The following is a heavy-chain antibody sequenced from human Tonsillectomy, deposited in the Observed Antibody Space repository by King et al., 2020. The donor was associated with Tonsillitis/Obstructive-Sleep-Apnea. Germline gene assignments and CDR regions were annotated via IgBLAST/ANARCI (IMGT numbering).Heavy chain of an antibody. D-gene: IGHD3-22*01. CDR1: GFTFSTYA. Sequence: VQLVESGGGLVQPGGSLRLSCAASGFTFSTYAMSWVRQAPGKGLDWVSAISGSGDSTYYADSVRGRLTIYRDSSKNTLYLQMNSLKAEDPAVYYCAKVLRVLRTYYYDTSPPVGHWGQGTLVTVSS. V-gene: IGHV3-23*04. CDR2: ISGSGDST. CDR3: AKVLRVLRTYYYDTSPPVGH. J-gene: IGHJ4*02.